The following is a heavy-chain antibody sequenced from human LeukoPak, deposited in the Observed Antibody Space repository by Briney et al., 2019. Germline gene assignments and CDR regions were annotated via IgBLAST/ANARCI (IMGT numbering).Heavy chain of an antibody. J-gene: IGHJ6*03. D-gene: IGHD6-13*01. Sequence: GGSLRLSCAASGFTVSSNYMSWVRQAPGKGLEWVSVIYSGGSTYYADSVKGRFTISRDNSKNTLYLQMNSLRAEDTAVYYCARIAAAGNYYYYYMDVWGKGTTVTISS. V-gene: IGHV3-53*01. CDR3: ARIAAAGNYYYYYMDV. CDR2: IYSGGST. CDR1: GFTVSSNY.